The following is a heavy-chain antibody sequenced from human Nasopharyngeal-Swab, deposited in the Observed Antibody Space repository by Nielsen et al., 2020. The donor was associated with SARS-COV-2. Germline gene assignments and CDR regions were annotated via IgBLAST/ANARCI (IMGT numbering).Heavy chain of an antibody. CDR2: IKQDGSEK. Sequence: GESLKLSCAASGFTFSSYWMSWVRQAPGKELEWVANIKQDGSEKYYVDSVKGRFTISRDNAKNSLYLQMNSLRAEDTAVYYCARSLYYYYDSSGYSLWGQGTLVTVSS. V-gene: IGHV3-7*01. CDR3: ARSLYYYYDSSGYSL. J-gene: IGHJ4*02. D-gene: IGHD3-22*01. CDR1: GFTFSSYW.